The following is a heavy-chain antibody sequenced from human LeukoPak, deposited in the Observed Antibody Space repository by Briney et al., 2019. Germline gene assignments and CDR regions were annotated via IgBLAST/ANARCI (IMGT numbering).Heavy chain of an antibody. CDR1: GFTFNSYS. V-gene: IGHV3-23*01. CDR2: IMGSGSST. D-gene: IGHD6-19*01. J-gene: IGHJ5*02. CDR3: AKGGQWLAYNWFDP. Sequence: GESLTLSCAASGFTFNSYSMSWVRQPPGKGLEWVSAIMGSGSSTYYADSVKGRFTIARDNSKNTLYLQMNSLRAEDTAVYYCAKGGQWLAYNWFDPWGQGTLVTVSS.